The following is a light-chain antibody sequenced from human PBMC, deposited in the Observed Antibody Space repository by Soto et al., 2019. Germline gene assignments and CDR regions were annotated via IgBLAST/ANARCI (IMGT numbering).Light chain of an antibody. CDR3: QQRSNWSLT. V-gene: IGKV3D-20*02. CDR2: GAS. Sequence: EVVLTQAPGTLSLSPGERATLSCRASQSFNSIYLAWYQQKPGQAPRLLIYGASSRATGIPDRFSGSGSGTDFTLTISRLEPEDFAVYYCQQRSNWSLTFGGGTKVDIK. CDR1: QSFNSIY. J-gene: IGKJ4*01.